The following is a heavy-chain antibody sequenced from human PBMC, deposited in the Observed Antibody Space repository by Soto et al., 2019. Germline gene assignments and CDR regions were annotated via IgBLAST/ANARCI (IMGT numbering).Heavy chain of an antibody. Sequence: PVGSLRLSCAASGTSFSTYWMTWVRQAPGKGLEWLANIKQDGSEKDYLDSVKGRFTISKDNAKNSLYLQMNSLRAEDTAVYYCVSGSHYCCHWRQGTMVTVSS. J-gene: IGHJ4*02. CDR1: GTSFSTYW. V-gene: IGHV3-7*01. CDR3: VSGSHYCCH. D-gene: IGHD3-10*01. CDR2: IKQDGSEK.